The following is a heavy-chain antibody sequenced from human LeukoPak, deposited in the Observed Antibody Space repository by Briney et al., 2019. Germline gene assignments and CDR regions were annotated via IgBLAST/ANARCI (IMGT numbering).Heavy chain of an antibody. D-gene: IGHD1-26*01. Sequence: GGSLRLSCAASGFTFDDYAMYWVRQAPRKGLEWVSGFSWNNGCIGYADSVKGRFTISRDNTKNSLFLQVNSLRVEDTAVYYCARDCSTATCQNFWGQGTLVTVPS. CDR3: ARDCSTATCQNF. CDR2: FSWNNGCI. V-gene: IGHV3-9*01. J-gene: IGHJ4*02. CDR1: GFTFDDYA.